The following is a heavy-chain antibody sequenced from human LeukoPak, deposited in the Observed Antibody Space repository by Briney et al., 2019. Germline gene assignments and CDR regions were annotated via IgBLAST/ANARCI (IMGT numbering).Heavy chain of an antibody. V-gene: IGHV1-8*03. J-gene: IGHJ3*02. CDR2: MNPDSGNT. CDR1: GYTFTSYD. CDR3: AAMGSAFDI. Sequence: ASVKVSCKASGYTFTSYDINWVRQATGQGLEWMGWMNPDSGNTGYAQNFQGRVTITRNTSISTVYMELSGLRSEDTAVYYCAAMGSAFDIWGQGTMVIVSA. D-gene: IGHD5-18*01.